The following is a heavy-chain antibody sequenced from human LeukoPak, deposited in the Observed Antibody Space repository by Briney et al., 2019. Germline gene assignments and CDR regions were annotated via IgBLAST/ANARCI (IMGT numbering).Heavy chain of an antibody. CDR3: ARAVTTASDAFDI. CDR2: IYHSGST. CDR1: GGSISSGGYS. D-gene: IGHD4-11*01. V-gene: IGHV4-30-2*01. J-gene: IGHJ3*02. Sequence: PSETLSLTCAVSGGSISSGGYSWSWIRQPPGKGLERIGYIYHSGSTYYNPSLKSRVTISVDRSKNQFSLKLSYVTAADTAVYYCARAVTTASDAFDIWGQGTMVTVSS.